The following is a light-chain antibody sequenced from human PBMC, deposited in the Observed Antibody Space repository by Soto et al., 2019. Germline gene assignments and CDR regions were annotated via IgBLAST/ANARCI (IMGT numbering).Light chain of an antibody. J-gene: IGLJ2*01. CDR3: QLWVSSGDNPYVI. CDR1: NIGSKS. V-gene: IGLV3-21*02. Sequence: CGGDNIGSKSVHWYQQKPGQAPALVVYDDSDRPSGIPERFSGSNSGNTATLTISRVEVGDEADYYCQLWVSSGDNPYVIFGGGTKLTVL. CDR2: DDS.